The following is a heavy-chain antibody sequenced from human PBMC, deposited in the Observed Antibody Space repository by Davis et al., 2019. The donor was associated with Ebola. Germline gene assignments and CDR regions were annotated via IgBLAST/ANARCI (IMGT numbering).Heavy chain of an antibody. CDR1: GGSISSSSYY. V-gene: IGHV4-39*01. CDR3: ANLATYDAFDI. CDR2: ISYIGST. Sequence: SETLSLTCTVSGGSISSSSYYWGWIRQPPGKGLEWIGSISYIGSTYYNPSLKRRVTISVDTSKNQFSLKLSSVTAADTAVYYCANLATYDAFDIWGQGTMVTVSS. J-gene: IGHJ3*02.